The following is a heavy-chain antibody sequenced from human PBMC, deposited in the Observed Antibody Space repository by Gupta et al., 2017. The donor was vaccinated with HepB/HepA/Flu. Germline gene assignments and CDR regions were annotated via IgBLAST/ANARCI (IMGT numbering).Heavy chain of an antibody. D-gene: IGHD2-21*01. J-gene: IGHJ4*02. Sequence: QVQLVQSGAEVKKPGASVKVSCKASGYTFTDYFMHWVRQAPGQGLEWMGRINPHSGGTNFAQKFQGRVTVTRDTSINTAYMYLSRLRSDDTSVYYCAVVVSAFEGFDYWGQGTLVTGSS. CDR3: AVVVSAFEGFDY. CDR1: GYTFTDYF. CDR2: INPHSGGT. V-gene: IGHV1-2*02.